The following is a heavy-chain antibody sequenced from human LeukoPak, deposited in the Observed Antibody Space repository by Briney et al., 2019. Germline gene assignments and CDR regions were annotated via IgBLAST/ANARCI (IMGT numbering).Heavy chain of an antibody. D-gene: IGHD3-10*01. CDR2: ISSSSSTI. Sequence: GGSLRLSCAASGFTFSNAWMNWVRQAPGKGLEWVSYISSSSSTIYYADSVKGRFTISRDNAKNSLYLQMNSLRAEDTAVYYCARDGYYYGSGSYYKVDFDYWGQGTLVTVSS. CDR1: GFTFSNAW. V-gene: IGHV3-48*01. J-gene: IGHJ4*02. CDR3: ARDGYYYGSGSYYKVDFDY.